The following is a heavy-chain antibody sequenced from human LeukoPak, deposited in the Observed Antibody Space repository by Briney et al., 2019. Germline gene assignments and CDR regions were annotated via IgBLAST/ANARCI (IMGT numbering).Heavy chain of an antibody. V-gene: IGHV4-34*01. J-gene: IGHJ4*02. Sequence: PSETLSLTCGVYGGSFNGYYWSWIRQPPGKGLEWIGEINHIGSTNYNPSLKSRVTMSVDTSKSQFSLKLNSVTAADTGVYYCARDIAVAASHFDYWGQGSLVTVSS. CDR1: GGSFNGYY. CDR2: INHIGST. CDR3: ARDIAVAASHFDY. D-gene: IGHD6-19*01.